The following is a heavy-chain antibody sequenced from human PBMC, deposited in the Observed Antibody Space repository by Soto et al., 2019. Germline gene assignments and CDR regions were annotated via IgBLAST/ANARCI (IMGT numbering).Heavy chain of an antibody. CDR2: IYYSGST. D-gene: IGHD5-18*01. CDR3: LQMNSLRAEDTAVYYCARDPLWGTAMVLWYFDL. V-gene: IGHV4-59*08. CDR1: GGSISSYY. Sequence: SETLSLTCTVAGGSISSYYGSWIRQPPGKGLEWIGYIYYSGSTNYNPSLKSRVTISVDTSKNQFSLKLNSMTAVSSALTLYLQMNSLRAEDTAVYYCARDPLWGTAMVLWYFDLWGRGTLVTVSS. J-gene: IGHJ2*01.